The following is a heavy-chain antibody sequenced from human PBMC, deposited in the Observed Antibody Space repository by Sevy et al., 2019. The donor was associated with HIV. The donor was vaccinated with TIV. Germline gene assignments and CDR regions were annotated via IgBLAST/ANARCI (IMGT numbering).Heavy chain of an antibody. CDR2: ISSSGSTI. Sequence: GGSLRLSCAASGFTFSSYEMNWVRQAPGKGLEWVSYISSSGSTIYYADSVKGRFTISRDNAKNSLYLQMNSLRAEDTAVYYFARVPGERQLVGIDYWGQGTLVTVSS. D-gene: IGHD6-13*01. J-gene: IGHJ4*02. CDR1: GFTFSSYE. CDR3: ARVPGERQLVGIDY. V-gene: IGHV3-48*03.